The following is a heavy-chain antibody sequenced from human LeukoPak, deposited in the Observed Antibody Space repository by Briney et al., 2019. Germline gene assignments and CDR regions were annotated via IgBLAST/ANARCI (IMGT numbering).Heavy chain of an antibody. CDR1: GFTFSNSW. CDR2: IKSKNDGRTT. Sequence: TGGSLRLSCAASGFTFSNSWMSWVRQAPGKGLEWVGRIKSKNDGRTTDYAAHVKGRFTISRDDSKNTLYLQMNSLKTEDTAVYYCTTDGGSYTTSFDYWGQGTLVTVSS. J-gene: IGHJ4*02. V-gene: IGHV3-15*01. D-gene: IGHD1-26*01. CDR3: TTDGGSYTTSFDY.